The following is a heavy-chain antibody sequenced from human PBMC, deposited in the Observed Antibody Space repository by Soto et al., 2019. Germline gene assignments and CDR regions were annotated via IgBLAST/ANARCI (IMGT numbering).Heavy chain of an antibody. J-gene: IGHJ6*02. V-gene: IGHV1-69*13. CDR1: GGTFSSYA. D-gene: IGHD6-6*01. CDR2: IIPIFGTA. CDR3: ARAVQLEDYYYYGMDV. Sequence: GASVKVSCKASGGTFSSYAISWVRQAPGQGLEWMGGIIPIFGTANYAQKFQGRVTITADESTSTAYMELSSLRSEDTAVYYCARAVQLEDYYYYGMDVWGQGTTVTVSS.